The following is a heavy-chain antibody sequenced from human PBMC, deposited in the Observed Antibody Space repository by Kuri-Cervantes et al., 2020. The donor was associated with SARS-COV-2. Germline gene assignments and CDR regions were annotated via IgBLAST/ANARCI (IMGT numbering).Heavy chain of an antibody. CDR3: AQVTTQEFDY. Sequence: SGPTLVKPTETLTLTCTVSGFSLSNARMGVSWIRQPPGKALEWLAHIFSNDEKSCSTSLKSRLTISKDTSKSQVVLTMTNMDPVDTATYYCAQVTTQEFDYWGQGTLVTVSS. J-gene: IGHJ4*02. V-gene: IGHV2-26*01. CDR1: GFSLSNARMG. CDR2: IFSNDEK. D-gene: IGHD4-17*01.